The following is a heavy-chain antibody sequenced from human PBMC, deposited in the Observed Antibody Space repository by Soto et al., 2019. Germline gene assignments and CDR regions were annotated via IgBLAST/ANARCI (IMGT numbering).Heavy chain of an antibody. CDR3: AKSEGYSFDI. D-gene: IGHD1-1*01. V-gene: IGHV3-7*01. CDR1: GLSFSSHW. J-gene: IGHJ3*02. Sequence: EVQLVEPGGGLVQPGGSLRLSCAASGLSFSSHWMSWVRQAPGRGLEWVANIRQDGGEEQYSDSVKGRFTLSRDNAKNSLYLQMNGLRVEDTAVYYCAKSEGYSFDIRGKGTMVTVSS. CDR2: IRQDGGEE.